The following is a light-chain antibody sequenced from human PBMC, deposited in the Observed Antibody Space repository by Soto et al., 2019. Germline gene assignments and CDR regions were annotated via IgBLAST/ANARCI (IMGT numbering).Light chain of an antibody. CDR3: SSYTSSKTVV. V-gene: IGLV2-14*01. CDR1: SSDVGGYNY. CDR2: DVS. J-gene: IGLJ1*01. Sequence: QYALTQPASVSGSPGQSITISCTGNSSDVGGYNYVSWYQQHPGKAPKLRIYDVSNRPSGVSNRFSGSKSGNTASLTISGLQAEDEADYYCSSYTSSKTVVFGTWTKLTVL.